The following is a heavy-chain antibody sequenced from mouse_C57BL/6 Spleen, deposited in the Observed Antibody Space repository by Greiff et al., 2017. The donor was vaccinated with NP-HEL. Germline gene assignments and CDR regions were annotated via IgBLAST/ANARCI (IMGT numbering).Heavy chain of an antibody. CDR1: GYTFTSYW. J-gene: IGHJ2*01. CDR3: TEGIYYYGSSGY. CDR2: IYPGNSDT. Sequence: VQLQQSGTVLARPGASVKMSCKTSGYTFTSYWMHWVKQRPGQGLEWIGAIYPGNSDTSYNQKFKGKAKLTAVTSASTAYMELSSLTNEDSAVYYCTEGIYYYGSSGYWGQGTTLTVSS. D-gene: IGHD1-1*01. V-gene: IGHV1-5*01.